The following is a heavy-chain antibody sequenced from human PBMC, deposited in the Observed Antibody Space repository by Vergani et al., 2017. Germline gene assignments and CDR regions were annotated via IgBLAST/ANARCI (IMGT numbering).Heavy chain of an antibody. V-gene: IGHV3-33*01. J-gene: IGHJ6*02. D-gene: IGHD6-6*01. Sequence: VQLVESGGGVVQPGRSLRLSCAASGFTFSSYGMHWVRQAPGKGLEWVAVIWYDGSNKYYADSVKGRFTISRDNSKNTLYLQMNSLRAEDTAVYYCARDLISFGIAALRGYGMDVWGQGTTVTVSS. CDR3: ARDLISFGIAALRGYGMDV. CDR1: GFTFSSYG. CDR2: IWYDGSNK.